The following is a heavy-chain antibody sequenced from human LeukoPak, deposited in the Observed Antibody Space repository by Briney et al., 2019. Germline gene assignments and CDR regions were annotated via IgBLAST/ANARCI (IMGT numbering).Heavy chain of an antibody. Sequence: ASVKVSCKASGGTFSSYAISWVRQAPGQGLEWMGGIIPIFGTANYAQKFQGRVTITADESTSTAYMELSSLRSEDTAVYYCARDPPYYDYVGYFYSPPPSDHWGQGTLVTVSS. CDR1: GGTFSSYA. D-gene: IGHD3-22*01. V-gene: IGHV1-69*13. CDR3: ARDPPYYDYVGYFYSPPPSDH. J-gene: IGHJ4*02. CDR2: IIPIFGTA.